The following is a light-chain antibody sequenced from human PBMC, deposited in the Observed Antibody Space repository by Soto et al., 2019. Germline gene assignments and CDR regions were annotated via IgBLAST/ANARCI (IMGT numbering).Light chain of an antibody. CDR3: QQLNSYPIT. V-gene: IGKV1-9*01. Sequence: DIQMTQSPSSLSASVGDRVTITCRASQSIITYLNWYQQKPGKAPNLLIYAASNLQSGVPSRFSGSGSGTEFTLTISSLQPEDFATYYCQQLNSYPITFGQGTDGRL. CDR2: AAS. CDR1: QSIITY. J-gene: IGKJ5*01.